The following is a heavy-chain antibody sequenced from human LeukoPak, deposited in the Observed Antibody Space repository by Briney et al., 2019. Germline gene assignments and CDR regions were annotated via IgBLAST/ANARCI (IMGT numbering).Heavy chain of an antibody. CDR3: ARTHYYDHSNYYMDA. J-gene: IGHJ6*03. CDR1: GYIFTDYF. Sequence: GASVKVSCEASGYIFTDYFMHWVRQVPGQGLELMGWINPHSGATNYAQKFQDRVTMTRDTSISTAFVELTSLRSDDTAVYYCARTHYYDHSNYYMDAWGTGTTVTVSS. D-gene: IGHD3-22*01. CDR2: INPHSGAT. V-gene: IGHV1-2*02.